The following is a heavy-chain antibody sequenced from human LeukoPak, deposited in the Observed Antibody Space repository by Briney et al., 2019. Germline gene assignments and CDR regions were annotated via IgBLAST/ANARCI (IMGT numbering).Heavy chain of an antibody. D-gene: IGHD4-17*01. Sequence: GGSLRLSCAASGFTFSSYGMHWVRQAPGKGLEWVAFIRYDGSNKYYADSVKDRFTISRDNSKNTLYLQMNSLRPEDTSVYYCAMTTATYWGQGTLVTVSS. V-gene: IGHV3-30*02. CDR1: GFTFSSYG. CDR2: IRYDGSNK. CDR3: AMTTATY. J-gene: IGHJ4*02.